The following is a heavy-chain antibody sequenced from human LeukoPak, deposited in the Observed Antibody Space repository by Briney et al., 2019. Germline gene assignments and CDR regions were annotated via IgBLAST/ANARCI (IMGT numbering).Heavy chain of an antibody. J-gene: IGHJ5*02. D-gene: IGHD3-3*01. CDR1: GYTFTGYY. CDR3: ARVAGVVITGIWFDP. CDR2: INPNSGGT. V-gene: IGHV1-2*02. Sequence: GASVKVSCKASGYTFTGYYMHWVRQAPGQGLEWMGWINPNSGGTNYAQKFQGRVTMTRDTSISTAYMELSRLRSDDTAVYYCARVAGVVITGIWFDPWGQGTLVTVSS.